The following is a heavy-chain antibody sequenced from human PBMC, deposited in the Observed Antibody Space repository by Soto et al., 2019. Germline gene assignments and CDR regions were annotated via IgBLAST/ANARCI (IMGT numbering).Heavy chain of an antibody. J-gene: IGHJ4*02. CDR2: IYHSGST. CDR3: ARVAVAGTRFDY. D-gene: IGHD6-19*01. V-gene: IGHV4-4*02. Sequence: QVQLQESGPGLVKPSWTLSLTCAVSGGCISSSNWWSWVRQPPGKRLEWIGEIYHSGSTNYNPTLKSRVTISADKSKNQFSLKLSSVTAADTAVYYCARVAVAGTRFDYWGQGTLVTVSS. CDR1: GGCISSSNW.